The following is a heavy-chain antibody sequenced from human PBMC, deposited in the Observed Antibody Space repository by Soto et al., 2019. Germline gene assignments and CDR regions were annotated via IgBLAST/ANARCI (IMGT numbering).Heavy chain of an antibody. CDR1: GFTFSNYA. Sequence: QVQLVESGGGVVQPGRSLRLSCAASGFTFSNYAMHWVRQAPGKGLEWVAIMSGDGSKEYYADSVKGRFTISRDNSKNTLYLQMNRLRAEDTAVYYCAKKRGERNWNYFGHWGQGALVTVSS. D-gene: IGHD1-20*01. V-gene: IGHV3-30*18. CDR2: MSGDGSKE. J-gene: IGHJ4*02. CDR3: AKKRGERNWNYFGH.